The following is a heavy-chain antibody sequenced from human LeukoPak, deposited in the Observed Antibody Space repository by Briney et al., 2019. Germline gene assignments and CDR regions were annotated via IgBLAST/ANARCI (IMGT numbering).Heavy chain of an antibody. CDR2: INTNTGNP. Sequence: ASVKVSCKASGYTFTTYAINWVRQAPGQGLEWMGWINTNTGNPTFAQGFTGRFVFSLDTSVSTAYLQISSLKAEDTAVYFCARGRGAVAGTGNTYYFDYWGQGTLATVSS. D-gene: IGHD6-19*01. CDR1: GYTFTTYA. J-gene: IGHJ4*02. V-gene: IGHV7-4-1*02. CDR3: ARGRGAVAGTGNTYYFDY.